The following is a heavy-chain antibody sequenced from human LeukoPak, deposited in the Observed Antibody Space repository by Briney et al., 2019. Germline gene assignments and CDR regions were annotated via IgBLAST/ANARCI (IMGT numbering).Heavy chain of an antibody. D-gene: IGHD1-20*01. V-gene: IGHV1-69*04. J-gene: IGHJ4*02. CDR1: GGTLSSYA. CDR3: ARDSEGITTPDY. Sequence: GASVKVSCKASGGTLSSYAISWVRQAPGQGLEWMGRIIPILGIANYAQKFQGRVTITADKSTSTAYMELSSLRSEDTAVYYCARDSEGITTPDYWGQGTLVTVSS. CDR2: IIPILGIA.